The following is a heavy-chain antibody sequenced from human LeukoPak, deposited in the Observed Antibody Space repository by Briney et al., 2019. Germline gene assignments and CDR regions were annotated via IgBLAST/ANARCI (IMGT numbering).Heavy chain of an antibody. V-gene: IGHV3-48*01. J-gene: IGHJ4*02. CDR1: GFTFSSYS. D-gene: IGHD5-18*01. CDR3: AREIWGDTAMAHGTFDY. Sequence: GGSLRLSCAASGFTFSSYSMNWVRQAPGKGLEWVSYISSSSSTIYYADSVKGRFTISRDNAKNSLYLQMNSLRAEDTAVYYCAREIWGDTAMAHGTFDYWGQGTLVTVSS. CDR2: ISSSSSTI.